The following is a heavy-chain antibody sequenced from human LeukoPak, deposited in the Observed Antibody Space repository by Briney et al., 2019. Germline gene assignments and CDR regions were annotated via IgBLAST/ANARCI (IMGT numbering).Heavy chain of an antibody. J-gene: IGHJ6*02. D-gene: IGHD3-22*01. CDR2: IYYSGST. CDR3: ARSSSSGYLYYYYYYGMDV. CDR1: GGSISSSSYY. V-gene: IGHV4-39*07. Sequence: SETLSLTCTVSGGSISSSSYYWGWIRQPPGKGLEWIGSIYYSGSTYYNPSLKSRVTISVDTSKNQFSLKLSSVTAADTAVYYCARSSSSGYLYYYYYYGMDVWGQGTTVTVSS.